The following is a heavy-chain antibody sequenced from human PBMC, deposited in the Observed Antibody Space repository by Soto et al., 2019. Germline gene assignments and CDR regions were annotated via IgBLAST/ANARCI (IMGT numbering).Heavy chain of an antibody. CDR2: IRPYNGDT. Sequence: GASVKVSCKASGYTFISYGISWVRQAPGQGLEWMGWIRPYNGDTEYAQKLRGRVTITRDTSASTAYMELTSLTSEDTAVYYCARKRTAYGSGSYEAFDYWGQGALVTVSS. J-gene: IGHJ4*02. CDR1: GYTFISYG. D-gene: IGHD3-10*01. CDR3: ARKRTAYGSGSYEAFDY. V-gene: IGHV1-18*01.